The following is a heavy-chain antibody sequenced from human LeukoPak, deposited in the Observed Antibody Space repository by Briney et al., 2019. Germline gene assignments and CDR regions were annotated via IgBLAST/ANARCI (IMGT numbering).Heavy chain of an antibody. Sequence: PGGSLRLSCAASGFTVSSNYMSWVRQAPGKGLEWVSVIYSGGSTYYADSVKGRFTISRDNSKNTLYLQMNSLRAEDTAVYYCARGIDSCGWYTRYYYYMDVWGKGTTVTVSS. D-gene: IGHD6-19*01. J-gene: IGHJ6*03. CDR1: GFTVSSNY. CDR3: ARGIDSCGWYTRYYYYMDV. V-gene: IGHV3-53*01. CDR2: IYSGGST.